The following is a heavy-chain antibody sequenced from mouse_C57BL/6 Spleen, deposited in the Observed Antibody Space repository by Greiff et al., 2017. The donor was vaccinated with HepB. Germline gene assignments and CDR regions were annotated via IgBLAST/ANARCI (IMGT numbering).Heavy chain of an antibody. J-gene: IGHJ4*01. CDR3: ARYDFMGVDAMDY. V-gene: IGHV7-3*01. CDR2: IRNKANGYTT. CDR1: GFTFTDYY. D-gene: IGHD1-1*01. Sequence: EVKLVESGGGLVQPGGSLSLSCAASGFTFTDYYMSWVRQPPGKALEWLGFIRNKANGYTTEYSASVKGRFTISRDNSQSILYLQMNALRAEDSATYYCARYDFMGVDAMDYWGQGSSVTVSS.